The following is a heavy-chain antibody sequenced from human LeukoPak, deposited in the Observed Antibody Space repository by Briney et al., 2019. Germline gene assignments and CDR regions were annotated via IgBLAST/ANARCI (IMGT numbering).Heavy chain of an antibody. J-gene: IGHJ3*02. CDR1: RITFTTSV. Sequence: PGGSLRLSCAVSRITFTTSVIHWVRQAPGKGLEWVAAISFDGIGKHYTDSVEGRFTVSRDNSKNTLYLQMSSLGDEDTAVYRRAREGHSSGRAGIFDIWGQGTMVTVSS. CDR2: ISFDGIGK. V-gene: IGHV3-30-3*01. CDR3: AREGHSSGRAGIFDI. D-gene: IGHD6-19*01.